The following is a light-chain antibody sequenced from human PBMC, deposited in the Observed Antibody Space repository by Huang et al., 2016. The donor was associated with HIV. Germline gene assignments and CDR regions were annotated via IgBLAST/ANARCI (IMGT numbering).Light chain of an antibody. CDR2: GAS. V-gene: IGKV3-15*01. CDR1: QSVGSN. J-gene: IGKJ2*01. CDR3: QQNYNWPYT. Sequence: EIVMTQSPATLSVSPGERVTLSCRASQSVGSNLAWYPQKPGQAPRLLSYGASTRATGIPARFSGGGAGAEFTRTSSSLQSEDFALYYCQQNYNWPYTFGQGTKLEIK.